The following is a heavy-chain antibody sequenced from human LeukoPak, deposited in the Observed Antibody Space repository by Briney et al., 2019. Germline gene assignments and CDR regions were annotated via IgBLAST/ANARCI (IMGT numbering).Heavy chain of an antibody. J-gene: IGHJ4*02. CDR2: INHSGST. CDR1: GGSFSGYY. Sequence: SETLSLTCAVYGGSFSGYYWSWIRQPPGKGLEWIGEINHSGSTNYNPSLKSRVTISVDTSKNQFSLKLSSVTAADTAVYYCARFHGRLVPKRYYFDYWGQGTLVTVSS. CDR3: ARFHGRLVPKRYYFDY. V-gene: IGHV4-34*01. D-gene: IGHD6-6*01.